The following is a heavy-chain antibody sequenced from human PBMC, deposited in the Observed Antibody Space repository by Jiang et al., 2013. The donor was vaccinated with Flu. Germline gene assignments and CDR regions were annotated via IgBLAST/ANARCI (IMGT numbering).Heavy chain of an antibody. CDR3: ARGDSSGYYRPHAFDI. CDR1: GGSISSYY. D-gene: IGHD3-22*01. CDR2: IYYSGST. Sequence: LLKPSETLSLTCTVSGGSISSYYWSWIRQPPGKGLEWIGYIYYSGSTNYNPSLKSRVTISVDTSKNQFSLKLSSVTAADTAVYYCARGDSSGYYRPHAFDIWGQGTMVTVSS. J-gene: IGHJ3*02. V-gene: IGHV4-59*01.